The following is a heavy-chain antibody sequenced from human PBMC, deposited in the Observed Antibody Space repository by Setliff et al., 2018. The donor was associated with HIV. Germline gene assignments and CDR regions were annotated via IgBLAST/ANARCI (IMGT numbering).Heavy chain of an antibody. CDR3: AREKSIPTTGFGGYYYDY. CDR1: GGSFNGYY. D-gene: IGHD3-10*01. Sequence: PSETLSLTCAVYGGSFNGYYWTWIRQSPGKGLEWIGEVNHRGTINYNQSLKNRVIISVDTAKNQFSLNMISMTAADTAVYYCAREKSIPTTGFGGYYYDYWGQGTLVTVSS. CDR2: VNHRGTI. V-gene: IGHV4-34*01. J-gene: IGHJ4*02.